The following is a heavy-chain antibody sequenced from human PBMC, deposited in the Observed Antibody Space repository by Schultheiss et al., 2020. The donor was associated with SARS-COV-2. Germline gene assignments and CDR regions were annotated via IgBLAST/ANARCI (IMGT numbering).Heavy chain of an antibody. J-gene: IGHJ4*02. D-gene: IGHD2-15*01. Sequence: GGSLRLSCAASGFTFNDYAMNWVRQTPGKGLEWLAYIHSRLSPTFYADSVKGRFTISRDNAKNSLYLQMNSLRDEDTAVYYCVRDHRWSFDSWGQGTLVTVSS. CDR1: GFTFNDYA. CDR3: VRDHRWSFDS. CDR2: IHSRLSPT. V-gene: IGHV3-48*02.